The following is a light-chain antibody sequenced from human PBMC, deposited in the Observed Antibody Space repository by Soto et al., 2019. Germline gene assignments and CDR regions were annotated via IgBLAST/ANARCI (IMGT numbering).Light chain of an antibody. V-gene: IGLV1-47*01. CDR1: SSNIGSNY. CDR2: RNN. Sequence: QSVLTQPPSASGTPGQRVTISCSGSSSNIGSNYVSWYQQLPGTAPKLLIYRNNQRPSGVPDRFSGSKSGTSASLAISGLRSEDEADYYCAAWDDSLSVVVFGGGTKLTVL. J-gene: IGLJ2*01. CDR3: AAWDDSLSVVV.